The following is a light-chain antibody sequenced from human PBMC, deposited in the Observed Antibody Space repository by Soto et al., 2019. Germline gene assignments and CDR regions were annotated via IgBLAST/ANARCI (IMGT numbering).Light chain of an antibody. CDR2: AAS. J-gene: IGKJ1*01. V-gene: IGKV1-27*01. Sequence: DIRMTQSPSSLSASVGDRVTITCRASQGISNYLVWYQQKQGKVPKLLIYAASTLQSGVPSRFSGSGSGTDFTLTISSLQPEDVATYYCQNYNGAPWTFGQGTKVEIK. CDR3: QNYNGAPWT. CDR1: QGISNY.